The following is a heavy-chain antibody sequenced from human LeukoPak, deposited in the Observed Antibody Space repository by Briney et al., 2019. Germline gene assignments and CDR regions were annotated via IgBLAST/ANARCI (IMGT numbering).Heavy chain of an antibody. CDR2: IYHSGST. Sequence: SETLSLTCTVSGGSISSGGYYWSWIRQPPGKGLEWIGYIYHSGSTYYNPSLKSRVTISVDRSKNQFSLKLSSVTAADTAVYYCARSGDNQLLYDWFDPWGQGTLVTVSS. CDR1: GGSISSGGYY. V-gene: IGHV4-30-2*01. J-gene: IGHJ5*02. D-gene: IGHD2-2*02. CDR3: ARSGDNQLLYDWFDP.